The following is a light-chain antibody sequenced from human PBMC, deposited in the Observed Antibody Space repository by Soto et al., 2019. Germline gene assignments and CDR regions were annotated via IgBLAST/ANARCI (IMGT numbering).Light chain of an antibody. V-gene: IGKV1-5*01. J-gene: IGKJ1*01. CDR1: QTISSW. CDR2: DAS. CDR3: QQYENYWT. Sequence: DIQMTQSPSTLSGSVGDRVTITCRASQTISSWLAWYQQKPGKAPKLLIYDASNLASGVPSRFSGSGSGTEFTLTISNLQPEDFATYYCQQYENYWTFGQGTKVDIK.